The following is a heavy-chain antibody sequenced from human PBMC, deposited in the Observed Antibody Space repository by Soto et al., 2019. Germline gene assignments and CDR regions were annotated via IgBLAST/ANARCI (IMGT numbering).Heavy chain of an antibody. Sequence: QLQLQESGPGLVKPSETLSLTCTVSGGSISSSSYYWGWIRQPPGKGLEWIGSIYYSGSTYYNPSLKSRVTISVDTSKNQFSLKLSSVTAAATAVYYCARHSMGGGRGVLPGYWGQGTLVTVSS. CDR3: ARHSMGGGRGVLPGY. V-gene: IGHV4-39*01. CDR1: GGSISSSSYY. D-gene: IGHD3-10*01. J-gene: IGHJ4*02. CDR2: IYYSGST.